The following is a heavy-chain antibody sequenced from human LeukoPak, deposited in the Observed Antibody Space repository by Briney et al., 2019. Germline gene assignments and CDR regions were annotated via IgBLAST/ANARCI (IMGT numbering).Heavy chain of an antibody. J-gene: IGHJ6*02. D-gene: IGHD6-13*01. Sequence: GASVKVSCKASGYTFTNYAMHWVRQAPGQGFEWMGWINAGNGDTKYSQKFQGRVTITRDASASTAYMELSSLRSEDTAVYYCAREIAEAYYYYYYGMDVWGQGTTVTVSS. CDR2: INAGNGDT. CDR3: AREIAEAYYYYYYGMDV. CDR1: GYTFTNYA. V-gene: IGHV1-3*01.